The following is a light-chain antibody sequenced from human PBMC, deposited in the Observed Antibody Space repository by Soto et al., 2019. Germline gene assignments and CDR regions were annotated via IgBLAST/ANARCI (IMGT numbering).Light chain of an antibody. CDR1: QSVGSS. V-gene: IGKV3-11*01. J-gene: IGKJ2*01. CDR3: QQRDNWPPT. Sequence: EVVLTQSPATLSLSPGDRATLSCRASQSVGSSLTWYQQKPGQAPRLLIYDVFNRATGIPARFSGSGSETDFTLVISSVDPEDFAVYYCQQRDNWPPTFGRGTKLEIK. CDR2: DVF.